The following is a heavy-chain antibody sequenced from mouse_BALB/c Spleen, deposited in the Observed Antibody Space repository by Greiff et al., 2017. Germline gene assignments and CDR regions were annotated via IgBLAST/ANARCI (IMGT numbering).Heavy chain of an antibody. D-gene: IGHD2-3*01. Sequence: QVQLQQSAAELARPGASVKMSCKASGYTFTSYTMHWVKQRPGQGLEWIGYINPSSGYTEYNQKFKDKTTLTADKSSSTAYMQLSSLTSEDSAVYYCARSGDGYWFAYWGQGTLVTVSA. CDR1: GYTFTSYT. CDR3: ARSGDGYWFAY. V-gene: IGHV1-4*02. J-gene: IGHJ3*01. CDR2: INPSSGYT.